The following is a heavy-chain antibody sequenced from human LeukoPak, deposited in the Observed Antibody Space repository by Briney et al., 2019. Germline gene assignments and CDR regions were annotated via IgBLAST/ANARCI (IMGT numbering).Heavy chain of an antibody. J-gene: IGHJ1*01. CDR2: ISGSGGST. V-gene: IGHV3-23*01. CDR1: GFTFSSYA. CDR3: AKDSSYYYDSSGYYPRYFQH. Sequence: PGGSLRLSCAASGFTFSSYAMSWVRQAPGKGLEWVSAISGSGGSTYYADSVKGRFTISRDNSKNTLYLQMNSLRAEDTAVYYCAKDSSYYYDSSGYYPRYFQHWGQGTLVTVSS. D-gene: IGHD3-22*01.